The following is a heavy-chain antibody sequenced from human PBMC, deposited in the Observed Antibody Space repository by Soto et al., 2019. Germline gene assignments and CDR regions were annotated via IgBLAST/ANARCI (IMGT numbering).Heavy chain of an antibody. Sequence: NPSETLSLTCTVSGGSISSYYWSWIRQPPGKGLEWIGYIYYSGSTNYNPSLKSRVTISVDTSKNQFSLKLSSVTAADTAVYYCASSLFWYYDSSGEKDNAFDIWGQGTMVTVSS. D-gene: IGHD3-22*01. CDR3: ASSLFWYYDSSGEKDNAFDI. J-gene: IGHJ3*02. CDR1: GGSISSYY. CDR2: IYYSGST. V-gene: IGHV4-59*01.